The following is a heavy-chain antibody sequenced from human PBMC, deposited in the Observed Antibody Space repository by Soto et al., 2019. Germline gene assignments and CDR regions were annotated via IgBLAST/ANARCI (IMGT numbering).Heavy chain of an antibody. Sequence: QVQLQESGPGLVKPSETLSLICTVSGASLRSGSYYWSWIRQPPGMGLEWIGYISHSGRTNYDPSLKSRLTMSVDTSQNQFSLQLNSVTAADTAVYYCSYGSSFDYWGQGTLVTVSS. CDR1: GASLRSGSYY. V-gene: IGHV4-61*01. J-gene: IGHJ4*02. CDR2: ISHSGRT. D-gene: IGHD3-10*01. CDR3: SYGSSFDY.